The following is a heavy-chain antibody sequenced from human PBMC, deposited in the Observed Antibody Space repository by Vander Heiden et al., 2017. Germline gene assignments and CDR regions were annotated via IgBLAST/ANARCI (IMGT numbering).Heavy chain of an antibody. J-gene: IGHJ4*02. V-gene: IGHV3-23*01. CDR1: GFPFSSYA. D-gene: IGHD6-13*01. CDR2: ISGRGGSK. CDR3: AKAGPTGIADFDY. Sequence: EVQLLESGGGLVQPGGSLRLSCAASGFPFSSYAMSWFRQAPGKGVGGVSAISGRGGSKYYADSVKGRFTISRDNSKNRLYLQMNSLRAEDTAVYYCAKAGPTGIADFDYWGQGTLVTVSS.